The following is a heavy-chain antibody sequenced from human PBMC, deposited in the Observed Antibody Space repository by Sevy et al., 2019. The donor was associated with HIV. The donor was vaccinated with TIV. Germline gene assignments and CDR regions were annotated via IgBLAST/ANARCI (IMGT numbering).Heavy chain of an antibody. D-gene: IGHD6-6*01. CDR2: IFYTGDT. V-gene: IGHV4-39*01. Sequence: SETLSLTCTVSGGSIISNNYYWSWIRQPPGKGLEWIGNIFYTGDTHYSPSLKSRLTISVDTSKNQISLRLNPVTAADTAVYYCARHLGGGSSSWLYWGQGTLVTVSS. CDR1: GGSIISNNYY. CDR3: ARHLGGGSSSWLY. J-gene: IGHJ4*02.